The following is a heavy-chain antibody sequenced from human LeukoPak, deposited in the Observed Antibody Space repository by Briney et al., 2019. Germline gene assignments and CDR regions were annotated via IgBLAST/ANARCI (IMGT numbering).Heavy chain of an antibody. V-gene: IGHV1-69*05. CDR3: VTYYDILTGFWRTSYYFKY. CDR2: VIPTSATA. CDR1: GGTFGSYS. J-gene: IGHJ4*02. D-gene: IGHD3-9*01. Sequence: ASVKVSCKASGGTFGSYSISWIRQAPGQGLEWMGGVIPTSATASYAQKFRGRVTMTTDDSTSTAYMELSSLRSEDTAVYYCVTYYDILTGFWRTSYYFKYWGQGTLVTVSS.